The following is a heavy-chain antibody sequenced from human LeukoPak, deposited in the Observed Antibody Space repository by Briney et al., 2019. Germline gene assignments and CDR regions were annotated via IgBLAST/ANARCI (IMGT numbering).Heavy chain of an antibody. V-gene: IGHV4-39*07. Sequence: ASETLSLTFTVSGGSISSSSHYWGWIRQPPGKGLEWIGSIYYSGSTYYNPSLKSRVTISVDTSKNQFSLKLSSVTAADTALYYCARVIDVAAAGYFDSWGQGTQVTVSS. CDR3: ARVIDVAAAGYFDS. D-gene: IGHD6-13*01. CDR2: IYYSGST. J-gene: IGHJ4*02. CDR1: GGSISSSSHY.